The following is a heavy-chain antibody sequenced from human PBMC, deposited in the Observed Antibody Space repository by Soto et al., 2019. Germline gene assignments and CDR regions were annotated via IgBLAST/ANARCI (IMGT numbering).Heavy chain of an antibody. J-gene: IGHJ4*02. D-gene: IGHD2-2*01. CDR1: GFTFSSYA. CDR2: ISGSGGST. Sequence: GGSLRLSCAASGFTFSSYAMSWVRQAPGKGLEWVSAISGSGGSTYYADSVKGRFTISRDNSKNTLYLQMNSLRAEDTAVYYCAKSWDIVVVPAAMVYWGQGTLVTVSS. V-gene: IGHV3-23*01. CDR3: AKSWDIVVVPAAMVY.